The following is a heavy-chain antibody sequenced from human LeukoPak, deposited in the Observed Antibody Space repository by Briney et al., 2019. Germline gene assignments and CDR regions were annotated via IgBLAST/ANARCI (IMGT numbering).Heavy chain of an antibody. Sequence: GASVKVSCKASGYTFTGYYMHWVRQARGQGLEWMGWINPNSGGTNYAQKFQGRVTMTRDTSISTAYMELSRLRSDDTAVYYCARDPDDFWSGYYSHWGQGTLVTVSS. J-gene: IGHJ4*02. CDR2: INPNSGGT. D-gene: IGHD3-3*01. CDR1: GYTFTGYY. CDR3: ARDPDDFWSGYYSH. V-gene: IGHV1-2*02.